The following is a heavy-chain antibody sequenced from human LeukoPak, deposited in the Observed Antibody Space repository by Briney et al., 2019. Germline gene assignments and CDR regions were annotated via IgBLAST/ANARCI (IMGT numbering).Heavy chain of an antibody. CDR2: IYYSGST. CDR1: GGSISSYY. V-gene: IGHV4-59*08. J-gene: IGHJ4*02. D-gene: IGHD2-15*01. CDR3: ARHIPGRVLLFDY. Sequence: SETLSLTCTVSGGSISSYYWSWIRQPPGKGLEWIGYIYYSGSTNYNPSLKSRVTISVDTSKNQFSLKLSSVTAADTAVYYCARHIPGRVLLFDYWGQGTLVTVSS.